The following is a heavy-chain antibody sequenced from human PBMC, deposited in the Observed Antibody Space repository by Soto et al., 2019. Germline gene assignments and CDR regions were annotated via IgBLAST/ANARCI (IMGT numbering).Heavy chain of an antibody. Sequence: PSETLSLTCTVSGGSIRSGGYYWSWIRQHPGKGLEWIGYIYYSGNTYYNPSLKSRVTISVDTSKNQFSLKLSSVTAADTAVYYCARADMIRTFYYGMDVWGQGTTVTVSS. V-gene: IGHV4-31*03. J-gene: IGHJ6*02. CDR1: GGSIRSGGYY. CDR3: ARADMIRTFYYGMDV. CDR2: IYYSGNT. D-gene: IGHD3-16*01.